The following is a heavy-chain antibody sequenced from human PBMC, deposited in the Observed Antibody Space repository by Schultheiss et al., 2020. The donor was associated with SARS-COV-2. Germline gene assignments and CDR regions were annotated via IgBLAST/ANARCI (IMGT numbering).Heavy chain of an antibody. CDR1: GGSFSGYY. J-gene: IGHJ5*02. CDR2: IYYSGST. D-gene: IGHD6-13*01. Sequence: SETLSLTCAVYGGSFSGYYWSWIRQPPGKGLEWIGYIYYSGSTYYNPSLKSRVTISVDTSKNQFSLKVSSVTAADTAVYYCVRAGYSSSWGYFDPWGQGTLVTVSS. CDR3: VRAGYSSSWGYFDP. V-gene: IGHV4-59*08.